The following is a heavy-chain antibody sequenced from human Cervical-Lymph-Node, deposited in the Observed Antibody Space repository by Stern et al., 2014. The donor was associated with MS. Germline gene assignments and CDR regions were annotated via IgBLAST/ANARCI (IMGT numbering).Heavy chain of an antibody. Sequence: VQLVESGGGLVQPGGSLRLSCAASGFTFSTYWMHWVRQAPGKGLVWVSRINSDESSTPYADSVKGRFSISRDNDKNTLYLQMNSLRAEDTAVYYCARGVMVAATYAYDIWGQGTMVTISS. J-gene: IGHJ3*02. CDR3: ARGVMVAATYAYDI. CDR1: GFTFSTYW. V-gene: IGHV3-74*02. D-gene: IGHD2-15*01. CDR2: INSDESST.